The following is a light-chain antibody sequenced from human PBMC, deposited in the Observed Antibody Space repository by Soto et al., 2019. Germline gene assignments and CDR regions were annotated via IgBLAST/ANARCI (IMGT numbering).Light chain of an antibody. V-gene: IGLV2-14*01. Sequence: QPASVSGSPGQSITISCTGTSSDVAGYNYVSWYQQHPGKAPKLMIYDVSNRPSGVSNRFSGSKSGNTASLTISGLQAEDEADYYCSSYTSSSTPIFGGGTKLTVL. J-gene: IGLJ2*01. CDR1: SSDVAGYNY. CDR2: DVS. CDR3: SSYTSSSTPI.